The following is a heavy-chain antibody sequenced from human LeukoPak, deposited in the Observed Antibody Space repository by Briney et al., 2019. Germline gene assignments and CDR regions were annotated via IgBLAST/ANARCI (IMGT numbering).Heavy chain of an antibody. Sequence: SQTLSLTCAVSGGSISSSSYYWGWIRQPPGKGLEWIGSIYYSGSTYYNPSLKSRVTISVDTSKNQFSLKLSSVTAADTAVYYCARGSSSSPRDWGQGTLVTVSS. CDR1: GGSISSSSYY. J-gene: IGHJ4*02. CDR2: IYYSGST. CDR3: ARGSSSSPRD. V-gene: IGHV4-39*07. D-gene: IGHD6-13*01.